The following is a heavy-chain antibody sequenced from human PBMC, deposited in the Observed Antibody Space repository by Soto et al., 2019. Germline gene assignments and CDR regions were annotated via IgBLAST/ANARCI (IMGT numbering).Heavy chain of an antibody. CDR3: ARGGHIGYCSGGSCYGFDY. V-gene: IGHV1-2*04. J-gene: IGHJ4*02. CDR2: INPNSGGT. Sequence: QVQLVQSGAEVKKPGASVKVSCKASGYTFTGYYMHWVRQAPGQGLEWMGWINPNSGGTNYAQKFQGWVTMTRDTSISTAYMDLSRLRSDDTAVYYCARGGHIGYCSGGSCYGFDYWGQGTLVTVSS. CDR1: GYTFTGYY. D-gene: IGHD2-15*01.